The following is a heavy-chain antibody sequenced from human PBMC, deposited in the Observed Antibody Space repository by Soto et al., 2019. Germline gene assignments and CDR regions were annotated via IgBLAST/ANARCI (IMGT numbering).Heavy chain of an antibody. Sequence: QVQLVESGGGVVQPGRSLRLSCAASGFTFSSYGMHWVRQAPGKGLEWVAVIWYDGSNKYYADSVKGRFTISRDNSKNTLYLQMNSLRAEDTAVYYCAREDSSGYYHPHFDYWGQGTLVTVSS. CDR3: AREDSSGYYHPHFDY. V-gene: IGHV3-33*01. J-gene: IGHJ4*02. CDR2: IWYDGSNK. D-gene: IGHD3-22*01. CDR1: GFTFSSYG.